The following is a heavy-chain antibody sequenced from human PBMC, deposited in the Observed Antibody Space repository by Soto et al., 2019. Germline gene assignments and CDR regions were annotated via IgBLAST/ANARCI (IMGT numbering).Heavy chain of an antibody. D-gene: IGHD3-3*01. V-gene: IGHV4-4*07. CDR1: DGSISTYF. Sequence: SETLSLTCTVSDGSISTYFFNWIRQPAGKGLEWIGRIDNSGNTNYNPSLKSRVTMSADTSRNQFSLKLNSVTAADTAVYYCARGGQDFWSGPFDYWGQGALVTV. CDR3: ARGGQDFWSGPFDY. CDR2: IDNSGNT. J-gene: IGHJ4*02.